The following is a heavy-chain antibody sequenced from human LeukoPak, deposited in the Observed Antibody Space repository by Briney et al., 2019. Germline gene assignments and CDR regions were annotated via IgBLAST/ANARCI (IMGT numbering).Heavy chain of an antibody. CDR3: ARRVRGDYYYYYMDV. V-gene: IGHV5-51*01. Sequence: GESLKISCKGSEYSFTSYWIGWVRQMPGKGLEWMGIIYPGDSDTRYSPSFQGQVTISADKSISTAYLQWSSLKASDTDMYHCARRVRGDYYYYYMDVWGKGTTVTVSS. D-gene: IGHD4-17*01. J-gene: IGHJ6*03. CDR1: EYSFTSYW. CDR2: IYPGDSDT.